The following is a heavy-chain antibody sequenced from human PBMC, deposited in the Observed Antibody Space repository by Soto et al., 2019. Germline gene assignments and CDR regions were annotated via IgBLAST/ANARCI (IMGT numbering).Heavy chain of an antibody. CDR2: INHSGST. J-gene: IGHJ6*02. V-gene: IGHV4-34*01. CDR3: ARGLNYYDSSGSRYYYYYYGMDV. CDR1: GGSFSGYY. Sequence: ETLSLTCAVYGGSFSGYYWSWIRQPPGKGLEWIGEINHSGSTNYNPSLKSRVTISVDTSKNQFSLKLSSVTAADTAVYYCARGLNYYDSSGSRYYYYYYGMDVWGQGTTVTVSS. D-gene: IGHD3-22*01.